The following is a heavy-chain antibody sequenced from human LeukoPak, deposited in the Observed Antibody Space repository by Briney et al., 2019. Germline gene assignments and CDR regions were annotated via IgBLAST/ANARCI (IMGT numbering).Heavy chain of an antibody. J-gene: IGHJ5*02. Sequence: GGSLKLSCAGSGFSFNYYDMNWVRQAPGKGLEWVSSIRPKSDFIYYSDSVRGRFTISRDNAENSLYLQMNSLRAEDTAVYYCARADCSSSTCYLRRSWFDPWGQGTLVTVSS. CDR1: GFSFNYYD. D-gene: IGHD2-2*01. CDR3: ARADCSSSTCYLRRSWFDP. V-gene: IGHV3-21*01. CDR2: IRPKSDFI.